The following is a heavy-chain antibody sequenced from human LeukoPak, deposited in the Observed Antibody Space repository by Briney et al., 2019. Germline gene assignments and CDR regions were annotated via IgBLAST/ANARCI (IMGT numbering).Heavy chain of an antibody. D-gene: IGHD3-10*01. CDR3: ARWGNYYGSSGNVY. CDR1: GFTFSNYR. CDR2: MKQDGSEK. V-gene: IGHV3-7*01. J-gene: IGHJ4*02. Sequence: PGGSLRLSCEASGFTFSNYRMNWVRQAPGRGLEWVANMKQDGSEKYYVDSVKGRFTISRDNAKNSLYLQMNSLRAEDTAVYYCARWGNYYGSSGNVYWGQGTLVTASS.